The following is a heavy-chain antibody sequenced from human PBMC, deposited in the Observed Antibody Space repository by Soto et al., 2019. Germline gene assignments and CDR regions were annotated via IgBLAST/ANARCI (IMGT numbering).Heavy chain of an antibody. CDR1: GGAFSSYA. Sequence: SVKVSCKASGGAFSSYAISWVRQAPGQGLEWMGGIIPIFGTANYAQKFQGRVTITADESTSTAYMELSSLRSEDTAVYYCARGASSSSGRNNWFDPWGQGTLVTVSS. CDR3: ARGASSSSGRNNWFDP. V-gene: IGHV1-69*13. D-gene: IGHD6-6*01. J-gene: IGHJ5*02. CDR2: IIPIFGTA.